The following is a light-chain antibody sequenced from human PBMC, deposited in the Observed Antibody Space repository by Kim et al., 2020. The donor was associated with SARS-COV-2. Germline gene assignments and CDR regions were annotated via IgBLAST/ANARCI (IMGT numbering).Light chain of an antibody. V-gene: IGKV1-8*01. CDR3: QQYYTYPFT. CDR2: AAS. CDR1: QSINSN. J-gene: IGKJ3*01. Sequence: AIRMTQSPSSFSASTGDRVTITCRASQSINSNLAWYQQKPGKAPKLLTYAASTLQTGVPSRFSGSGSGTEFTLTISCLQSEDFATYYCQQYYTYPFTFGPETKVDIK.